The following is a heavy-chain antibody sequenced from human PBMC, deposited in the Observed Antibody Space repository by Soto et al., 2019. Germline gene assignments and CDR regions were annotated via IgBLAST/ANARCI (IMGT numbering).Heavy chain of an antibody. V-gene: IGHV4-31*03. J-gene: IGHJ5*02. D-gene: IGHD6-13*01. CDR3: AREGQAAAGAYNWFDP. CDR1: GGSISSGGYY. CDR2: IYYSGST. Sequence: SETLSLTCTVSGGSISSGGYYWSWIRQHPGKGLEWIGYIYYSGSTYYNPSLKSRVTISVDTSKNQFSLKLSSVTAADTAVYYCAREGQAAAGAYNWFDPWSEGTLVTVSS.